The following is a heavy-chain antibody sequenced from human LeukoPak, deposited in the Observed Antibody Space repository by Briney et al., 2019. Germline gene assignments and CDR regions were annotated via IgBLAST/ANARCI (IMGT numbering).Heavy chain of an antibody. D-gene: IGHD3-16*02. CDR1: GFTFSSYW. CDR3: AREGYYDYVWGSYRRHYFDY. CDR2: IKQDGSEK. V-gene: IGHV3-7*01. J-gene: IGHJ4*02. Sequence: GGSLRLSCAASGFTFSSYWMSWVRQAPGKGLEWVANIKQDGSEKYYVDSVKGRFTISRDNAKNSLYLQMNSLRAEDTAVYYCAREGYYDYVWGSYRRHYFDYWGQGTLVTVSS.